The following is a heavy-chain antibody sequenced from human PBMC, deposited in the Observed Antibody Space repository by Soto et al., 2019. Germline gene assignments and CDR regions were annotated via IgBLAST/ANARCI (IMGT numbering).Heavy chain of an antibody. Sequence: QVQLVESGGGVVQPGTSLRLSCAASGFSFSTYAMYWVRQAPGSGLEWVAVISDDGNTKYYADSVKGRFTISRDNSRNTLYLQIYSLRTEDAAVYYCASAYFYDSGGYYPFDYWGQGTLVIVSS. J-gene: IGHJ4*02. D-gene: IGHD3-22*01. CDR3: ASAYFYDSGGYYPFDY. CDR1: GFSFSTYA. CDR2: ISDDGNTK. V-gene: IGHV3-30-3*01.